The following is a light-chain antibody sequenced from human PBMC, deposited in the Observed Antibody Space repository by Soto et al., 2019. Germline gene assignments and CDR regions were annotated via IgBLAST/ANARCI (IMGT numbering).Light chain of an antibody. V-gene: IGLV1-47*02. Sequence: QSVLTQPPSASGTPGQRVTISCSGSRSNIGSNYLDWYQQLPGTAPKVLIYSDNRRPSGVPDRFSGSKSGTSASLAISGLRSGDEAEYYCATWDDSLSGYVFGTGTKLTVL. CDR2: SDN. CDR1: RSNIGSNY. CDR3: ATWDDSLSGYV. J-gene: IGLJ1*01.